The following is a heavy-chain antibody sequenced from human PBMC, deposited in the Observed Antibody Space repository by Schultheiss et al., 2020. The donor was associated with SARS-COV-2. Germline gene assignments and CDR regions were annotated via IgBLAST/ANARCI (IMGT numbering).Heavy chain of an antibody. J-gene: IGHJ5*02. CDR2: INHSGST. V-gene: IGHV4-34*01. Sequence: SQTLSLTCAVYGGSFSGYYWSWIRQPPGKGLEWIGEINHSGSTNYNPSLKSRVTISVDTSKNQFSLKLSSVIAADTAVYYCARTSFKGDYVWGSYRSNWFDPWGQGTLVTVSS. CDR3: ARTSFKGDYVWGSYRSNWFDP. CDR1: GGSFSGYY. D-gene: IGHD3-16*02.